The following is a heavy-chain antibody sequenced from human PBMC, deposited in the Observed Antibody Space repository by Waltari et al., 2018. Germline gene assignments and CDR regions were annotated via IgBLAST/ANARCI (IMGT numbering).Heavy chain of an antibody. Sequence: QLQLQESGPGLVKPSETLSLTCTVSGGSISSSSYYWGWIRQPPGKGLEWIGSIYYSGSTYYNPALKSRVTISGDTSKNQFSLKLSSVTAAYTAVYYCARDRPKLDDYWWLYYGMDVWGQGTTVTVSS. CDR3: ARDRPKLDDYWWLYYGMDV. CDR2: IYYSGST. CDR1: GGSISSSSYY. V-gene: IGHV4-39*07. J-gene: IGHJ6*02. D-gene: IGHD2-8*02.